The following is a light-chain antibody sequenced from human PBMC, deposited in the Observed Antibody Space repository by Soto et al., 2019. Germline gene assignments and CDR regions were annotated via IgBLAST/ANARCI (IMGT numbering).Light chain of an antibody. Sequence: DIVMTQTPLSSPVTLGQAASISCRSSQSLVHNDGNTYLSWFQQRPGQPPRLLIYKVSDRFYGVPDRLSGSGAGTDFTLTISRVEAEDAGVYYCMQATQSTWTFGQGTKVEIK. J-gene: IGKJ1*01. V-gene: IGKV2-24*01. CDR3: MQATQSTWT. CDR2: KVS. CDR1: QSLVHNDGNTY.